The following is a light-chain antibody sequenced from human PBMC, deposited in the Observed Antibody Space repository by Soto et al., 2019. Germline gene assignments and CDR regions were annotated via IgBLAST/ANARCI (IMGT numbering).Light chain of an antibody. CDR3: QQYYSIPRT. Sequence: DIVMTQSPDSLAVSLGERATINCKSNQSVFRSSIDKNFLAWYQQKAGQPPKVLIYWASTRESGVPDRFSGSGAGTDFTLTINSLQAEDVAVYYCQQYYSIPRTFGQGTKVEI. CDR2: WAS. CDR1: QSVFRSSIDKNF. V-gene: IGKV4-1*01. J-gene: IGKJ1*01.